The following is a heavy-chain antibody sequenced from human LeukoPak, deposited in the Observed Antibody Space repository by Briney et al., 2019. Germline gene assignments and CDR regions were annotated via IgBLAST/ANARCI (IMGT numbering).Heavy chain of an antibody. D-gene: IGHD3-10*01. CDR1: GFTFSGYN. J-gene: IGHJ3*01. V-gene: IGHV3-21*01. CDR3: ARESHSGSGSYAFDL. CDR2: ISKRSNYI. Sequence: GGSLRLSCAASGFTFSGYNIHWVRQAPGKGLEWVSSISKRSNYISYADSVKGRFTISRDNARSSVFLQMNSLRAEDTAVYYCARESHSGSGSYAFDLWGHGTMVTVSS.